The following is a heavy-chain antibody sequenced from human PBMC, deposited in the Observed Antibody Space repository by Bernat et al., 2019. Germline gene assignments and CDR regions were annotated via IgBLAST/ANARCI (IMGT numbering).Heavy chain of an antibody. D-gene: IGHD6-19*01. V-gene: IGHV4-39*01. Sequence: QLQLQESGPGLVKPSETLSLTCTVSGGSISSSSYYWGWIRQPPGKGLEWIGSIYYSGSTYYNPSLKSRVTISVDTSKNQFSLKLSSVTAADTAMYYCARHAMGDTTALTGWYLTSDYYFDYWGQGTLVTVSS. CDR2: IYYSGST. CDR3: ARHAMGDTTALTGWYLTSDYYFDY. J-gene: IGHJ4*02. CDR1: GGSISSSSYY.